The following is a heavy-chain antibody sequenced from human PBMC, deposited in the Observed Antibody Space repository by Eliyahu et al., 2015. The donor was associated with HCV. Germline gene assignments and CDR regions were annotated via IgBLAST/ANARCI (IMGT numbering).Heavy chain of an antibody. CDR1: GDSISSSSXX. CDR3: ARVGVAEYCSGGSCYSYYYGMDV. CDR2: IVYSGTT. Sequence: QLQLQESGPGLVRPSETLSLXCTVXGDSISSSSXXWXXIRQPPGKGLAWIGNIVYSGTTYYNPSLKSRVTISVDTSKNQFSLKLSSVTAADTAVYYCARVGVAEYCSGGSCYSYYYGMDVWGQGTTVTVSS. J-gene: IGHJ6*02. V-gene: IGHV4-39*01. D-gene: IGHD2-15*01.